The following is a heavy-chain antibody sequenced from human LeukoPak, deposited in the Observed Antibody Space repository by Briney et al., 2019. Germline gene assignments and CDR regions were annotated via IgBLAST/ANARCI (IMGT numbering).Heavy chain of an antibody. CDR3: AREVHDILTGYYRDYYGMDV. V-gene: IGHV3-33*08. D-gene: IGHD3-9*01. Sequence: GGSLRLSCAASGFTFSTYFMNWVRQAPGKGLEWVAVIWYDGSNKYYADSVKGRFTISRDNSKKTLYLQMNSLRAEDTAVYYCAREVHDILTGYYRDYYGMDVWGQGTTVTVSS. CDR2: IWYDGSNK. CDR1: GFTFSTYF. J-gene: IGHJ6*02.